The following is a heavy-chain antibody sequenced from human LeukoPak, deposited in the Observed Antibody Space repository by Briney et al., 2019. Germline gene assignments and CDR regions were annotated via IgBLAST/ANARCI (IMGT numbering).Heavy chain of an antibody. V-gene: IGHV3-66*01. CDR2: IYSGGST. CDR3: ARDRGLSAFDY. Sequence: GGSLRLSCAASGFTVSSNYMSWVRQAPGKGLEWVSVIYSGGSTHYADSVKGRFTISRDNSKNTLYLQMNSLRAEDTAVYYCARDRGLSAFDYWGQGTLVTVSS. D-gene: IGHD3-16*02. J-gene: IGHJ4*02. CDR1: GFTVSSNY.